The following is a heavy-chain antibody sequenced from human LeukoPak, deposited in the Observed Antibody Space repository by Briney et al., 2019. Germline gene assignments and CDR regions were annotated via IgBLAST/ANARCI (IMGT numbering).Heavy chain of an antibody. D-gene: IGHD3-22*01. V-gene: IGHV3-11*04. CDR1: GFTFSDYY. CDR3: ARDRGYYDSSGYYTPGYFDY. CDR2: ISSSGSTI. Sequence: GGSLRLSCAASGFTFSDYYMSWIRQAPGKGLEWVSYISSSGSTIYYADSVKGRFTISRDNSKNTLYLQMNSLRAEDTAVYYCARDRGYYDSSGYYTPGYFDYWGQGTLVTVSS. J-gene: IGHJ4*02.